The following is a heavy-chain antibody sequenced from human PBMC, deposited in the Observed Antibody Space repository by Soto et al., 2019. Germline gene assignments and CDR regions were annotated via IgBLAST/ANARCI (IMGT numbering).Heavy chain of an antibody. V-gene: IGHV6-1*01. CDR2: TYYRSKWIS. D-gene: IGHD1-26*01. J-gene: IGHJ4*02. CDR1: GDSVSNNRAT. Sequence: PSQTLSLTCAISGDSVSNNRATWNWIRQSPSGGLEWLGRTYYRSKWISDYAMSVKSRISINPDTSKNQISLHLNSVTPEDTAVYYCARDPPDFNSGFDFWGQGTLVTVS. CDR3: ARDPPDFNSGFDF.